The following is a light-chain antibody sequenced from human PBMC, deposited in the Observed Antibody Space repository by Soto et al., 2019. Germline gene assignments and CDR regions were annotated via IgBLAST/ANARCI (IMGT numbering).Light chain of an antibody. J-gene: IGLJ1*01. V-gene: IGLV2-8*01. CDR2: EVT. CDR1: NSDVGGYNY. Sequence: QYVLTQPPSASGSPGQSVTISCTGSNSDVGGYNYVSWLQQYPGKAPKLIIYEVTKRPSGVPDRFSGSKSGNTASLTVSGLQAEDEADYYGSSYAGSDNFYVFGSGTKLTVL. CDR3: SSYAGSDNFYV.